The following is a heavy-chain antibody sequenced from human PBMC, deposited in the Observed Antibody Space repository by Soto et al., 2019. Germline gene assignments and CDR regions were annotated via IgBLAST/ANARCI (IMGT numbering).Heavy chain of an antibody. CDR3: ASLVDYGDPNYYYYGMDV. CDR1: GYTLTSYA. Sequence: GASVKVSCKASGYTLTSYAMHWVRQAPGQRLEWMGWINAGNGNTKYSQKFQGRVTITRDTSASTAYMELSSLRSEDTAVYYCASLVDYGDPNYYYYGMDVWGQGTTVTVSS. CDR2: INAGNGNT. J-gene: IGHJ6*02. D-gene: IGHD4-17*01. V-gene: IGHV1-3*01.